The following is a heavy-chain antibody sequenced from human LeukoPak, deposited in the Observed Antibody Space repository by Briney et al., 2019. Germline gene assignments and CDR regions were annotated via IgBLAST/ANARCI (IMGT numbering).Heavy chain of an antibody. D-gene: IGHD3-22*01. V-gene: IGHV1-46*03. CDR3: AREAEGYDSSGYVDY. Sequence: GASVKVSFKSFGYTFTSYYMHWVRQPPGQGLGWVGIINPSGGSTSYAEKFEGRVTTTRDTSTSTIYMELSSLRSEDTAVYYCAREAEGYDSSGYVDYWGQGTLVTVSS. J-gene: IGHJ4*02. CDR1: GYTFTSYY. CDR2: INPSGGST.